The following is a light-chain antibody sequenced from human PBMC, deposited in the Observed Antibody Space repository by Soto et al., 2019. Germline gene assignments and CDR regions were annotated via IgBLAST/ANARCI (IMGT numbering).Light chain of an antibody. J-gene: IGLJ3*02. Sequence: QSALTRPASVSGSPGQSITISCTGTSSDIGSYNLVSWYQRHPGRAPKLMVYEGSRRPSGVSNRFSGSKSGNTASLTISGLQAEDEADYFCCSYAGHSAHWVFGGGTKLTVL. CDR2: EGS. V-gene: IGLV2-23*01. CDR1: SSDIGSYNL. CDR3: CSYAGHSAHWV.